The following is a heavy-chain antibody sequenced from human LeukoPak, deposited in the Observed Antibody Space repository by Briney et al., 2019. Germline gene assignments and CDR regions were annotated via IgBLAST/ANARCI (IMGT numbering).Heavy chain of an antibody. J-gene: IGHJ6*02. Sequence: SETLSLTCTVSGGSISSDHWSWIRQPPGKGLEWIGCISYRGSTHYNPSLKSRVTISVDTSKNHFSLKLSSVTAADTAVYYCARHGPFGYYDILTGYYFPGYYYGMDVWGQGTTVTVSS. CDR1: GGSISSDH. D-gene: IGHD3-9*01. CDR3: ARHGPFGYYDILTGYYFPGYYYGMDV. V-gene: IGHV4-59*08. CDR2: ISYRGST.